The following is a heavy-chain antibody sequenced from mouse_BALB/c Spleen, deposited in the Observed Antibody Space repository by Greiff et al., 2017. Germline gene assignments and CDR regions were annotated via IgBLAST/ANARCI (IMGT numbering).Heavy chain of an antibody. J-gene: IGHJ4*01. V-gene: IGHV1-39*01. CDR2: INPYYGST. D-gene: IGHD2-14*01. Sequence: VHVKQTGPELVKPGASVKISCKASGYSFTDYIMLWVKQSHGKSLEWIGNINPYYGSTSYNLKFKGKATLTVDKSSSTAYMQLNSLTSEDSAVYYCARRERYDGGYAMDYWGQGTSVTVSS. CDR1: GYSFTDYI. CDR3: ARRERYDGGYAMDY.